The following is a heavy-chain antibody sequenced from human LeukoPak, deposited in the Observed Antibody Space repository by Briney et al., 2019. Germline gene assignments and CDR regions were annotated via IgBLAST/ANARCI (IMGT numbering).Heavy chain of an antibody. J-gene: IGHJ4*02. CDR3: ARHYRNGDRTLDY. CDR2: IYPGDSDT. D-gene: IGHD2-8*01. CDR1: GYSFTTYW. Sequence: GESLKISCKGSGYSFTTYWIGWVRQMPGKGLEWMGIIYPGDSDTRYSPSFQGQVTISADKSISTAYLQWSSLRASDTAMYYCARHYRNGDRTLDYWGQGTLVTVSS. V-gene: IGHV5-51*01.